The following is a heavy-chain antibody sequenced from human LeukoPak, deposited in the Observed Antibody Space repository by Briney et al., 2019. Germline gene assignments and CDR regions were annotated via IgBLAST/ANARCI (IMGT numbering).Heavy chain of an antibody. CDR1: GFTFSSYA. Sequence: PGGSLRLSCAASGFTFSSYAMSWVRQAPGKGLEWVSAISGSGGSTYYADSVKGRFTISRDNSKNTLYLQMNSLRAEDTAVYYCAKDGGYCSSTSCYPYNWFDPWGQGTLVTVSS. CDR3: AKDGGYCSSTSCYPYNWFDP. D-gene: IGHD2-2*01. CDR2: ISGSGGST. V-gene: IGHV3-23*01. J-gene: IGHJ5*02.